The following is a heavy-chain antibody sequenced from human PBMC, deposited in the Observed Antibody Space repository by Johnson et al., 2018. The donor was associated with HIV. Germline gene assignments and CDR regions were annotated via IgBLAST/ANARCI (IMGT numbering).Heavy chain of an antibody. CDR1: GFTFDDYG. J-gene: IGHJ3*02. CDR2: INWNGGST. CDR3: ARDRGYSGYDWGAFDI. Sequence: EVQLVESGGGVVRPGGSLRLSCAASGFTFDDYGMSWVRQAPWKGLEWVSGINWNGGSTGYADSVKGRFTISRDNAKNSLYLQLNSMRAEDTALYFCARDRGYSGYDWGAFDIWGQGTMVTVSS. V-gene: IGHV3-20*04. D-gene: IGHD5-12*01.